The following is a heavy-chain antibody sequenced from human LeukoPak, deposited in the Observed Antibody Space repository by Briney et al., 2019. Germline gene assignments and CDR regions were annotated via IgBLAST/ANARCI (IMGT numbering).Heavy chain of an antibody. D-gene: IGHD3-22*01. J-gene: IGHJ4*02. V-gene: IGHV3-7*03. CDR1: GFTSSDYW. CDR2: IKQDGSEK. CDR3: AKSYYDSSGYYTSRYYFDY. Sequence: GGSLRLSCAASGFTSSDYWMHWVRQAPGKGLEWVANIKQDGSEKNYVASVKGRFTISRDNAKNSLYLQMNSLRAEDTAVYYCAKSYYDSSGYYTSRYYFDYWGQGTLVTVSS.